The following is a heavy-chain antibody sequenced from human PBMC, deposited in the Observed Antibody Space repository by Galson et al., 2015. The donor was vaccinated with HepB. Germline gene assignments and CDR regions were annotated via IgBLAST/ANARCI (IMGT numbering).Heavy chain of an antibody. V-gene: IGHV1-3*01. J-gene: IGHJ6*02. CDR2: INAGNGNT. CDR3: ARAGSYYDSSGYYTSYYYYGMDV. CDR1: GYTFTSYA. D-gene: IGHD3-22*01. Sequence: SVKVSCKASGYTFTSYAMHWVRQAPGQRLEWMGWINAGNGNTKYSQKFQGRVTITTDTSTSTAYMELRSLRSDDTAVYYCARAGSYYDSSGYYTSYYYYGMDVWGQGTTVTVSS.